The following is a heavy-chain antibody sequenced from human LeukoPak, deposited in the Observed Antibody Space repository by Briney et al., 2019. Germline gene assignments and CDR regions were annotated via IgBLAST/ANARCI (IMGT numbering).Heavy chain of an antibody. CDR3: ARHEDCSGGSCYNY. V-gene: IGHV5-51*01. Sequence: GASLKISCKGSGYRFTSYWIGWVRPLPGKGLEWVGIFYPGDSDTRYSPSFQGQVTISADKSISTAYLQWRSLKASDSAMYYCARHEDCSGGSCYNYWGQGTLVTVAS. CDR2: FYPGDSDT. CDR1: GYRFTSYW. D-gene: IGHD2-15*01. J-gene: IGHJ4*02.